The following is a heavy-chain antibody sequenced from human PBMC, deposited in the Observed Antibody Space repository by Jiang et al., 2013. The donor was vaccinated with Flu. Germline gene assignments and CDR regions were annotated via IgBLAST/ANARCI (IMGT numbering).Heavy chain of an antibody. CDR3: ARLGDSGGYYYWYIDL. CDR2: IYSGGTT. D-gene: IGHD3-22*01. V-gene: IGHV4-39*01. J-gene: IGHJ2*01. Sequence: SGPGLVKPSETLSLTCTVSGDSIGSSSYYWGWIRQPPGKGLEWIGTIYSGGTTFYNPSLKSRLTISVDSSKNQFSLNLSSVTAADTAVYYCARLGDSGGYYYWYIDLWGRGTRVTVSS. CDR1: GDSIGSSSYY.